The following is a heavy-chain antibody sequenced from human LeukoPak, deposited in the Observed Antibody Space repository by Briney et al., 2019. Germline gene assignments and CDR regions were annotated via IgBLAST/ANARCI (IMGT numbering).Heavy chain of an antibody. CDR2: IYYSGST. D-gene: IGHD3-10*01. CDR1: GGSISSSSYY. Sequence: SETLSLTCTVSGGSISSSSYYWGWIRQPPGKGLEWIGSIYYSGSTYHNPSLKSRVTISVDTSKNQFSLKLSSVTAADTAVYYCAGRFGELFYYYMDVWGKGTTVTVSS. J-gene: IGHJ6*03. V-gene: IGHV4-39*07. CDR3: AGRFGELFYYYMDV.